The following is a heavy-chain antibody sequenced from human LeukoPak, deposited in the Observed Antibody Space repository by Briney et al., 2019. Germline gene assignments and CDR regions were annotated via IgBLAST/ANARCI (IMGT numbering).Heavy chain of an antibody. V-gene: IGHV4-59*01. CDR2: IYYSGST. D-gene: IGHD1-1*01. J-gene: IGHJ4*02. Sequence: PSETLSLTCTVSGGSISSYYWSWIRQPPGKGLEWIGYIYYSGSTNYNPSLKSRVTISVDTSKNQFSLKLSSVTAADTAVYYCAKLIGSDYFDYWGQGILVTVSS. CDR1: GGSISSYY. CDR3: AKLIGSDYFDY.